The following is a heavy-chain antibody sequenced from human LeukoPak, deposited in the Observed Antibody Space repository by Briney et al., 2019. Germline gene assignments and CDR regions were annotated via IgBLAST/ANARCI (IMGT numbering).Heavy chain of an antibody. CDR2: INPNSGGT. CDR1: GYTFSGYY. CDR3: ARSDDLPGDFDC. Sequence: ASVKVSWKASGYTFSGYYLHWVRLAPGRGLEWLGWINPNSGGTTYAQKFRGRVTMTRDTSINTAYMELSGLISNDTAVYYCARSDDLPGDFDCWGQGTLVTVSS. J-gene: IGHJ4*02. V-gene: IGHV1-2*02. D-gene: IGHD1-1*01.